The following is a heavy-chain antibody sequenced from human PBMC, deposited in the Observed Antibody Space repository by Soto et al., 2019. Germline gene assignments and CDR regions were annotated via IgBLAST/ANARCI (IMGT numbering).Heavy chain of an antibody. D-gene: IGHD1-26*01. CDR3: ATEGFGEIYYGH. J-gene: IGHJ4*02. CDR1: GATLSDYS. CDR2: IIPLFETA. V-gene: IGHV1-69*06. Sequence: SVKVSCKASGATLSDYSIRWVRQAPGQGLEWMGGIIPLFETANYAQKFQGRVTITADKSTNTAFMELSSLKSGYTAVYYCATEGFGEIYYGHWGQGTLVTVSS.